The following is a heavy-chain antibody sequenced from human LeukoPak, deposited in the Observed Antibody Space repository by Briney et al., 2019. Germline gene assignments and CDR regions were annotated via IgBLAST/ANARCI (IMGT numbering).Heavy chain of an antibody. CDR3: ASRGSGSGSYSLFDY. D-gene: IGHD3-10*01. CDR2: VYYGGST. Sequence: PSQTLSLTCTVSGGSISSGGSYWGWIRQHPGKGLEWIGYVYYGGSTYYNPSLKSRVTISLDTSKNQFSLKLTSVTAADTAVYYCASRGSGSGSYSLFDYWGQGTLVTVSS. V-gene: IGHV4-31*03. J-gene: IGHJ4*02. CDR1: GGSISSGGSY.